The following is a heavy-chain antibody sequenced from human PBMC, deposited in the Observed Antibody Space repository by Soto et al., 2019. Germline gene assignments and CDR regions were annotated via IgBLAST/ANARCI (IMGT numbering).Heavy chain of an antibody. V-gene: IGHV1-69*01. CDR1: GGTFSSYA. Sequence: QVQLVQSGAEVKKPGSSVKVSCKASGGTFSSYAISWVRQAPGQGLEWMGGIIPIFGTANYAQKFQGRVTITADESTSTAYMELSSLRSEDTAVYYCAKEILSDSSGYYFWGGYFDYWGQGTLVTVSS. CDR2: IIPIFGTA. D-gene: IGHD3-22*01. J-gene: IGHJ4*02. CDR3: AKEILSDSSGYYFWGGYFDY.